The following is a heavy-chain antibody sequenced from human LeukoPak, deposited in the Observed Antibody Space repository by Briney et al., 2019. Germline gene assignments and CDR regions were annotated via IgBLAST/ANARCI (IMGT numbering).Heavy chain of an antibody. V-gene: IGHV3-48*03. D-gene: IGHD5-24*01. J-gene: IGHJ4*02. CDR2: ISSSGSTI. CDR1: GITFSSFD. Sequence: GGSLRFSCAASGITFSSFDMNWVRQAPGKGLEWVSYISSSGSTIYYADSVKGRFIISRDNSKNTVYLQMNSLSAEDAAVYYCVKDDGWVQYANWGQGTLVTVS. CDR3: VKDDGWVQYAN.